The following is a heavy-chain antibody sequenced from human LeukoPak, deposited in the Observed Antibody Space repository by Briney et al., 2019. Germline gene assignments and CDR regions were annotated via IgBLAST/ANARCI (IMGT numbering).Heavy chain of an antibody. CDR1: GYTFTDYY. CDR2: INPNSDGA. CDR3: ARAAKVAGGSGPFSRPNDY. J-gene: IGHJ4*02. V-gene: IGHV1-2*02. D-gene: IGHD3-10*01. Sequence: ASVKVSCKASGYTFTDYYIHWLRQAPGQKLEWMGWINPNSDGASYAEKFQGRFTMTKDTSVNTAYMELISLRLDDTAIYYCARAAKVAGGSGPFSRPNDYWGQGTVVTVSS.